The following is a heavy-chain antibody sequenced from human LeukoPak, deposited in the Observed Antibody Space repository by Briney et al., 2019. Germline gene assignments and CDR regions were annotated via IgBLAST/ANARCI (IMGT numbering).Heavy chain of an antibody. D-gene: IGHD3-22*01. CDR2: IKRKVDGETT. J-gene: IGHJ4*02. Sequence: GGSRRLSCAGSGITFSNAWMSWVRQAPGKGLEWVGRIKRKVDGETTDYAAPVKGRFTISRDDSKNTVYLQMNSLKTEDTAVYYCTTDTFVSSGYCHDYWGQGTLVTVSS. V-gene: IGHV3-15*01. CDR3: TTDTFVSSGYCHDY. CDR1: GITFSNAW.